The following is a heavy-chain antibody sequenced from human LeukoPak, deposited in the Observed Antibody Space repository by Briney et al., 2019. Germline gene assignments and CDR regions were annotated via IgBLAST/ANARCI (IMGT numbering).Heavy chain of an antibody. CDR2: ISSSSSYI. J-gene: IGHJ4*02. D-gene: IGHD2-21*02. V-gene: IGHV3-21*04. CDR1: GFTFNTYN. Sequence: GGSLRLSCAASGFTFNTYNMNWVRQAPGKGLEWVSSISSSSSYIYYADSVKGRFTISRDNAKNSLYLQMNSLRAEDTAVYYCAKDRRVTYYFDYWGQGTLVTVSS. CDR3: AKDRRVTYYFDY.